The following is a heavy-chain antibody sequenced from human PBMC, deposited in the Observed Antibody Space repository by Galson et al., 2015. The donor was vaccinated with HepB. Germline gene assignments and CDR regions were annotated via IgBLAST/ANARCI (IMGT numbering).Heavy chain of an antibody. V-gene: IGHV3-33*01. CDR1: GFIFSTYA. D-gene: IGHD3-22*01. CDR3: ARAGREELDYDDSSAFMFHGVDV. J-gene: IGHJ6*02. Sequence: SLRLSCAASGFIFSTYAFHWVRQAPGKGLEWVAVIWYDGSNKFYADSVKGRFTISRDNSKNTVYLQMNCLRAEDTSIYYCARAGREELDYDDSSAFMFHGVDVWGQGTTVSVSS. CDR2: IWYDGSNK.